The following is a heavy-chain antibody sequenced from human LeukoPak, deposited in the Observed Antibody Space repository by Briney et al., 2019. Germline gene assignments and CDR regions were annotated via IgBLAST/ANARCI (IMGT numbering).Heavy chain of an antibody. D-gene: IGHD2-2*01. J-gene: IGHJ4*02. Sequence: SETLSLTCAVYGGSFSGYYWSWIRQPPGKGLEWIGEINHSGSTNYNPSLKSRVTISVDTSKNQFSLKLGSVTAADTAVYYCARNSALIVVVPAAIHFDYWGQGTLVTVSS. CDR3: ARNSALIVVVPAAIHFDY. CDR2: INHSGST. CDR1: GGSFSGYY. V-gene: IGHV4-34*01.